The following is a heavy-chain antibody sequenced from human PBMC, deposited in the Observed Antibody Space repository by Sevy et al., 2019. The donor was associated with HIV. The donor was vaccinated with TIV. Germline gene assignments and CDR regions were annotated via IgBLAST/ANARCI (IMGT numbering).Heavy chain of an antibody. CDR2: ISGSGGST. V-gene: IGHV3-23*01. D-gene: IGHD4-17*01. CDR3: AKDGXYGGKLDXXXYMDV. J-gene: IGHJ6*03. Sequence: GGSLRLSCAAXGFTFSSYAMSWVRQAPGKGLEWVSAISGSGGSTYYADSVKGRFTISRDNSKNTLYLQMNSLRAEDTAVYYXAKDGXYGGKLDXXXYMDVXXKGTTVTVSS. CDR1: GFTFSSYA.